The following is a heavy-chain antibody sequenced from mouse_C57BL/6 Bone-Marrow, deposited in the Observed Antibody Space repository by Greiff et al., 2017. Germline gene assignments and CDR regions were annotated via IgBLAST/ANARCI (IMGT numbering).Heavy chain of an antibody. CDR3: ARLGYYGSSYNFDY. Sequence: VQLQQPGAELVRPGSSVKLSCKASGYTFTSYWMDWVKQRPGQGLEWIGNIYPSDSETHYNQKFKDKATLTVDKSSSTAYMQLSSLTFEDSAVYYCARLGYYGSSYNFDYWGQGTTLTVSS. CDR1: GYTFTSYW. D-gene: IGHD1-1*01. CDR2: IYPSDSET. V-gene: IGHV1-61*01. J-gene: IGHJ2*01.